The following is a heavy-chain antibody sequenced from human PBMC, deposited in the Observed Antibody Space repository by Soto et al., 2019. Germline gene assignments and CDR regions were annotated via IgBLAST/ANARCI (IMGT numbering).Heavy chain of an antibody. CDR1: GFTFSSYA. V-gene: IGHV3-30-3*01. D-gene: IGHD3-10*01. CDR2: ISYDGSNK. CDR3: ARDSQHLLLWFGYGMDV. J-gene: IGHJ6*02. Sequence: ESGGGVVQPGRSLRLSCAASGFTFSSYAMHWVRQAPGKGLEWVAVISYDGSNKYYADSVKGRFTISRDNSKNTLYLQMNSLRAEDTAVYYCARDSQHLLLWFGYGMDVWGQGTTVTVSS.